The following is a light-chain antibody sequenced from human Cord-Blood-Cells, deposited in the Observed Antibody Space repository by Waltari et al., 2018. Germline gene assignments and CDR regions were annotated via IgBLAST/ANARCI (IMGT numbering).Light chain of an antibody. CDR3: AAWDDSLSGPV. CDR1: SSNTGSNH. Sequence: QSVLTQPPSASGTPGQRVTISSSGTSSNTGSNHVSWYQQLPGTAPKLLIYRKNQRPSGVPDRFSGSKSGTSASLAISGLRSEDEADYYCAAWDDSLSGPVFGGGTKLTVL. V-gene: IGLV1-47*01. J-gene: IGLJ3*02. CDR2: RKN.